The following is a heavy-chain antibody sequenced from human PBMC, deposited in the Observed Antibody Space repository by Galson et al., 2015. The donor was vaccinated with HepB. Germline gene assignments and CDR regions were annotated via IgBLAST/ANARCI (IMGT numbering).Heavy chain of an antibody. CDR3: ARMADYDSSGYYGFFPL. CDR1: GFTFSSYS. D-gene: IGHD3-22*01. CDR2: MSGDGTSI. J-gene: IGHJ1*01. V-gene: IGHV3-74*01. Sequence: SLRLSCAASGFTFSSYSMNWVRQAPGKGLVWVSRMSGDGTSIDYADSVKGRFTISRDNAKSTVHLQMNGLRAEDTALYYCARMADYDSSGYYGFFPLWGQGTLVTVSS.